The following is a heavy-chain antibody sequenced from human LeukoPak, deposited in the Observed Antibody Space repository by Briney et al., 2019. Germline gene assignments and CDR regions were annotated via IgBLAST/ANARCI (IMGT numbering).Heavy chain of an antibody. CDR1: GGSISSSSYY. Sequence: SETLSLTCTVSGGSISSSSYYWGWIRQPPGKGLEWIGSIYYSGSTYYDPSLKSRVTISVDTSKNQFSLKLSSVTAADTAVYYCASSAVYQLPLSFDYWGQGTLVTVSS. CDR2: IYYSGST. D-gene: IGHD2-2*01. J-gene: IGHJ4*02. V-gene: IGHV4-39*01. CDR3: ASSAVYQLPLSFDY.